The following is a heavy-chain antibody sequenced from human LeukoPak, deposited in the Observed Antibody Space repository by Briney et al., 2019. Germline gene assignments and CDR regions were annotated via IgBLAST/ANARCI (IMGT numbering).Heavy chain of an antibody. V-gene: IGHV1-2*02. CDR1: GYTFTGYY. D-gene: IGHD3-10*01. J-gene: IGHJ3*02. Sequence: ASVKVSCKASGYTFTGYYMHWVRQAPGQGLEWMGWINPNSGGTNYAQKFQGRVTMTRDTSISTAYMELSRLRSDDTAVYYCASVFMVRGVHDAFDIWGQGTMDTVSS. CDR3: ASVFMVRGVHDAFDI. CDR2: INPNSGGT.